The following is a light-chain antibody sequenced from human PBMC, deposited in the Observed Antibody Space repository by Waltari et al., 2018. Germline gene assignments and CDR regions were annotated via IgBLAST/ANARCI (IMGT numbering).Light chain of an antibody. CDR3: QKYEALPAT. J-gene: IGKJ1*01. V-gene: IGKV3-20*01. CDR2: GAS. Sequence: IVLTQFPGTLSFSPGERATLSCRASQSVGRYLAWYQQKPGQAPRLLIYGASTRATGIPDRFSGSGSGTDFSLIISRLEPEDFAVYFCQKYEALPATFGQGTKVEIK. CDR1: QSVGRY.